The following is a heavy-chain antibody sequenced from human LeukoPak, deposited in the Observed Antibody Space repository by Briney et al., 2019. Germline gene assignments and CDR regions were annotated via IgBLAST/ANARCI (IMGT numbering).Heavy chain of an antibody. Sequence: ASETLSLTCTVSGGSISSYYWSWIRQPAGKGLEWIGRIYTSGSTNYNPSLKSRVTMSVDTSKNQFSLKLSSVTAADTAVYYCARTHHWNYVDYFDYWGQGTLVTVSS. V-gene: IGHV4-4*07. J-gene: IGHJ4*02. CDR1: GGSISSYY. D-gene: IGHD1-7*01. CDR3: ARTHHWNYVDYFDY. CDR2: IYTSGST.